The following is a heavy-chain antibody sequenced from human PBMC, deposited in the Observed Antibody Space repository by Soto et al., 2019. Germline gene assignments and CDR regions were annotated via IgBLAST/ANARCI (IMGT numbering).Heavy chain of an antibody. D-gene: IGHD1-7*01. CDR1: GFTFSRFW. CDR3: AREPNSIDY. J-gene: IGHJ4*02. Sequence: GGSLRLSCAACGFTFSRFWMSWVRQAPGKGLEWVANINPDGSDKYYVDSVKGRFTISRDNAKNSLFLQMNSLRAEDTAVYFCAREPNSIDYWGQET. V-gene: IGHV3-7*01. CDR2: INPDGSDK.